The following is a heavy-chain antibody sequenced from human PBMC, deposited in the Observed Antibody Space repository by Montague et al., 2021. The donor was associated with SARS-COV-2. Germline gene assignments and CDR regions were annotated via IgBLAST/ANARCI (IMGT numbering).Heavy chain of an antibody. CDR1: GFTFSRHS. Sequence: SLRLSCAASGFTFSRHSMHWVRQAPGKGLEWVALILYDGSNKYYADSVKGRFTISRDNSKNALYLQMNSLRAEDTAVYYCAREVWYRGDWSGGNSFDYWGQGTLVTVSS. V-gene: IGHV3-30-3*01. J-gene: IGHJ4*02. CDR2: ILYDGSNK. D-gene: IGHD6-19*01. CDR3: AREVWYRGDWSGGNSFDY.